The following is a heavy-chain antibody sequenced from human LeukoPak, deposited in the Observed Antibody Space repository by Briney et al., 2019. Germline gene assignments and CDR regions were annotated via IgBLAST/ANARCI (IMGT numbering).Heavy chain of an antibody. Sequence: GGSLRLSCAASGFTFSTYGMTWVRQAPGKGLEWVSSISTSSSYIYYADSVKGRFTISRDNAKNSLYLQMNSLRAEDTAVYYCANNYGDYDYWGQGTLVTVSS. D-gene: IGHD4-17*01. CDR2: ISTSSSYI. V-gene: IGHV3-21*01. CDR3: ANNYGDYDY. J-gene: IGHJ4*02. CDR1: GFTFSTYG.